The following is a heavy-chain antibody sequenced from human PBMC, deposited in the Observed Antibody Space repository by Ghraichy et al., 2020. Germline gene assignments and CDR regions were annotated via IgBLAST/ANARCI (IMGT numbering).Heavy chain of an antibody. D-gene: IGHD4/OR15-4a*01. CDR3: AHAIYGGPHWREDFDS. V-gene: IGHV2-5*01. Sequence: SGPTLVKPTQTLRLTCSFSGLSLSTIGVGVGWIRQPPGKALEWLALIYWNDEKRYSPSLKSRLTITKDTSKNQVVLTMTNMDPVDTATYYCAHAIYGGPHWREDFDSWGQGTLVTVSS. J-gene: IGHJ4*02. CDR2: IYWNDEK. CDR1: GLSLSTIGVG.